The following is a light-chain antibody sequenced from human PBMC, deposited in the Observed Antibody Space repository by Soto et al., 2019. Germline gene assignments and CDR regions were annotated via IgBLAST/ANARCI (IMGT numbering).Light chain of an antibody. CDR2: KDS. CDR3: QVWDRSTRV. V-gene: IGLV3-1*01. J-gene: IGLJ3*02. CDR1: KLGNKY. Sequence: SYELTQPPSVSVSPGQTASITCSGHKLGNKYACWYQQKPGQSPVLVIYKDSRRPSGIPERFSGSNSGNTATLTISGTQAMDEADYYCQVWDRSTRVFGGGTKLTVL.